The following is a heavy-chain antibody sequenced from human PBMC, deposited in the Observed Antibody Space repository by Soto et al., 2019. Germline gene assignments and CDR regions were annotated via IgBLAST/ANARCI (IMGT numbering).Heavy chain of an antibody. CDR3: ASMYASPYYYYGMDV. D-gene: IGHD2-8*01. V-gene: IGHV1-18*01. CDR2: ISAYNGNT. Sequence: ASVKVSCKASGYTFTSYGISWVRQAPGQGLEWMGWISAYNGNTNYAQKLQGRVTMTTDTSTSTAYMELRSLRSDDTAVYYCASMYASPYYYYGMDVWGQGTTVTVSS. CDR1: GYTFTSYG. J-gene: IGHJ6*02.